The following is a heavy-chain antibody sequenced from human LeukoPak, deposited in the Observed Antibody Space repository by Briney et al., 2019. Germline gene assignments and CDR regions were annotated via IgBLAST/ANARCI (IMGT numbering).Heavy chain of an antibody. CDR2: IYYSGST. V-gene: IGHV4-59*08. CDR3: ARHAYSSSWYLDY. Sequence: PSETLSLTCTVSGGSISSYYWSWIRQPPGKGLEWIGYIYYSGSTNYNPSLKSRVTISVDTSKNQFSLKLSSVTAADTAVYYCARHAYSSSWYLDYWGQGTLVTASS. J-gene: IGHJ4*02. D-gene: IGHD6-13*01. CDR1: GGSISSYY.